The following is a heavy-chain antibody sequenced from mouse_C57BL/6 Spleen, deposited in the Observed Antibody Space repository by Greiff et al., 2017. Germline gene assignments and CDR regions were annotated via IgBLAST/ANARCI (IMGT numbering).Heavy chain of an antibody. J-gene: IGHJ3*01. Sequence: EVQLMESGGGLVQPGGSLKLSCAASGFTFSDYYMYWVRQTPEKRLEWVAYISNGGGSTYYPDTVKGRFTISRDNAKNTLDLQMSRLKSEDTAMYYCARKDYYYSGYWFAYWGQGTLVTVSA. CDR3: ARKDYYYSGYWFAY. CDR2: ISNGGGST. CDR1: GFTFSDYY. D-gene: IGHD1-1*01. V-gene: IGHV5-12*01.